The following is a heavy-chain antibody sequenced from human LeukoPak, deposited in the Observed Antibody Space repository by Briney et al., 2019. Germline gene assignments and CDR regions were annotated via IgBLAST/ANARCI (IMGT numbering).Heavy chain of an antibody. CDR2: INHSGST. D-gene: IGHD3-10*01. J-gene: IGHJ6*03. V-gene: IGHV4-34*01. CDR3: ARPYYYGSGSYYYMDV. CDR1: GGSFSGYY. Sequence: PSETLSLTCAVYGGSFSGYYWSWIRQPPGKGLEWIGEINHSGSTNYNPPLKSRVTISVGTSKNQFSLKLSSVTAADTAVYYCARPYYYGSGSYYYMDVWGKGTTVTVSS.